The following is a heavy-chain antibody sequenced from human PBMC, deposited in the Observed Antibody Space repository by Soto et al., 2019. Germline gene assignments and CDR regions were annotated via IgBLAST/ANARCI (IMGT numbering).Heavy chain of an antibody. J-gene: IGHJ4*02. Sequence: GESLKISCKGSGYSFTSYWISWVRQMPGKGLEWMGRIDPSDSYTNYSPSFQGHVTISADKSISTAYLQWSSLKASDTAMYYCARDYSSSSSFGYWGQGTLVTVSS. CDR3: ARDYSSSSSFGY. D-gene: IGHD6-6*01. V-gene: IGHV5-10-1*01. CDR2: IDPSDSYT. CDR1: GYSFTSYW.